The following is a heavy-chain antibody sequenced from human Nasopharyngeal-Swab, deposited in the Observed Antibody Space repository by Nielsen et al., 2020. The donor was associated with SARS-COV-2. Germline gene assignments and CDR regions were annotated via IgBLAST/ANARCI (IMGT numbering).Heavy chain of an antibody. CDR2: IYTSGST. V-gene: IGHV4-4*07. J-gene: IGHJ6*02. D-gene: IGHD3-22*01. CDR1: GGSISSYY. Sequence: SETLSLTCTASGGSISSYYWSWIRQPAGKGLEWIGRIYTSGSTNYNPSLKSRVTMSVDTSKNQFSLKLSSVTAADTAVYYCARDGLGWYDSSGYYFHYYGMDVWGQGTTVTVSS. CDR3: ARDGLGWYDSSGYYFHYYGMDV.